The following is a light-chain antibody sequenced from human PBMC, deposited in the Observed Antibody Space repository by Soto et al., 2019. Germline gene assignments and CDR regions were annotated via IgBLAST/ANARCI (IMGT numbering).Light chain of an antibody. CDR1: QSISTNS. V-gene: IGKV3-20*01. CDR2: GAS. CDR3: QQYGSSPYT. J-gene: IGKJ2*01. Sequence: EIVLTQSPGTLSLSPGERATLSCRASQSISTNSLAWYQQKPGQAPRLLIYGASTRATGIPDRFSGSGSGTDFTLTISRLESEDFAVYYCQQYGSSPYTFGQGTNLEIK.